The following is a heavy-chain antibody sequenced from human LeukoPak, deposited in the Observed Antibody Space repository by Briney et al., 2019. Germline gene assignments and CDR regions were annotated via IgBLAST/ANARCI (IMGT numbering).Heavy chain of an antibody. D-gene: IGHD3-10*01. J-gene: IGHJ4*02. Sequence: GGSPRLSCAASGFTVSSNYMSWVRQAPGKGLEWVSVIYSGGSTYYADSVKGRFTISRGNSKNTLYLQMNSLRAEDTAVYYCARLPTMVPGDYWGQGTLVTVSS. CDR1: GFTVSSNY. CDR3: ARLPTMVPGDY. V-gene: IGHV3-53*01. CDR2: IYSGGST.